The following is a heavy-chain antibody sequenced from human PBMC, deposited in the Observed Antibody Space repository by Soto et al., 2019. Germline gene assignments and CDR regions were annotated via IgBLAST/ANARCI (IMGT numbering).Heavy chain of an antibody. D-gene: IGHD2-15*01. CDR1: GGSISSNY. V-gene: IGHV4-59*01. Sequence: PSETLSLTCSVSGGSISSNYWSWIRQPPGKGLEWIGYMFYSGSTNYNPSLKSRVTISVDTSKNQFALKLSSVTAADTAVYYCARGYCSGGSCCFGAFDYWGQGTLVTVSS. CDR3: ARGYCSGGSCCFGAFDY. CDR2: MFYSGST. J-gene: IGHJ4*02.